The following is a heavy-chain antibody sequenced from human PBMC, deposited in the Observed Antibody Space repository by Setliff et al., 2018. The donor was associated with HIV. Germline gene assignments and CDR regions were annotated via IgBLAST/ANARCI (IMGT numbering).Heavy chain of an antibody. V-gene: IGHV4-59*08. J-gene: IGHJ4*02. Sequence: SETLSLTCTVSGGSISSHFWTWIRQPPGKGLEWIGNIYDSGSTNYNPSLKSRVTISVDTSKNQFSLKLSSVTAADTAVYYCARGVVNWGSFHRAYSFDYWGQGTLVTVSS. CDR1: GGSISSHF. CDR2: IYDSGST. CDR3: ARGVVNWGSFHRAYSFDY. D-gene: IGHD7-27*01.